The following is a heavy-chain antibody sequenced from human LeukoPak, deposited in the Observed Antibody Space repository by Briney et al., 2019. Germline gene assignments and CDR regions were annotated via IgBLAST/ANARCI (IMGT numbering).Heavy chain of an antibody. J-gene: IGHJ4*02. V-gene: IGHV3-7*04. CDR2: VKKDGSEK. CDR1: GFTFSNYW. D-gene: IGHD6-13*01. Sequence: GGSLRLSCAASGFTFSNYWMSWVRQAPGSGLEWVANVKKDGSEKYYVESVKGRFTISRDNSRNSLYLQMDSLRAEDTAVYYCAGDYLMVAAAGTANFDYWGQGTLVTVSS. CDR3: AGDYLMVAAAGTANFDY.